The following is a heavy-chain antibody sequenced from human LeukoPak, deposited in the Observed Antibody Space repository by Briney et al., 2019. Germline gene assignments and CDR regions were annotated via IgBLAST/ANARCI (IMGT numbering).Heavy chain of an antibody. CDR3: AIGVAGTHFDY. J-gene: IGHJ4*02. CDR1: GHTFDYG. V-gene: IGHV1-18*01. Sequence: ASVKVSCKAPGHTFDYGVSWVRQAPGQGLELMGWISAYNAYTNYPQKVQGRVTMTTDTTTSTVYMELRGLRSDDTAVYYCAIGVAGTHFDYWGQGTLVTVSS. D-gene: IGHD6-19*01. CDR2: ISAYNAYT.